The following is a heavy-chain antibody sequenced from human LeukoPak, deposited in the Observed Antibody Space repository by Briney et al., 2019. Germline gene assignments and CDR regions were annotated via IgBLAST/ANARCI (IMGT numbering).Heavy chain of an antibody. D-gene: IGHD7-27*01. Sequence: GGSVRLSCAASGFTFSSSWMTWVRQAPGKGLGWVANIKPDGSERHYVDSLKGRFTIFRDNAKNSLYLQMNSLRVEDTAVYFCATNWGHFDSWGQGTLVTVSS. CDR1: GFTFSSSW. J-gene: IGHJ4*02. CDR2: IKPDGSER. CDR3: ATNWGHFDS. V-gene: IGHV3-7*01.